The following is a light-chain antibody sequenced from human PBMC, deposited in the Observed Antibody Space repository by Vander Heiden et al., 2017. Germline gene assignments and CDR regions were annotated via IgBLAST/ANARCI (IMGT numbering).Light chain of an antibody. J-gene: IGLJ3*02. Sequence: QSVLTQPPSASGTPGQRVSISCSGRSSNIGSHTVNWYQQDPGAAPKLLIYLDPQRPSGVADRFSGSKSGTSASLAISGLQYEDEADYYCAVRDDNLRAVVFGGGTKLTVL. V-gene: IGLV1-44*01. CDR2: LDP. CDR3: AVRDDNLRAVV. CDR1: SSNIGSHT.